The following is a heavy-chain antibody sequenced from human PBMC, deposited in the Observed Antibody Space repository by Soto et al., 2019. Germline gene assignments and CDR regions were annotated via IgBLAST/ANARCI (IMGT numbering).Heavy chain of an antibody. J-gene: IGHJ6*04. CDR3: ARAQPKFYYYYYGRDV. V-gene: IGHV4-31*03. CDR1: GGSISSGGYY. CDR2: IYYSGST. Sequence: SETLSLTCTVSGGSISSGGYYWSWIRQHPGKGLEWIGYIYYSGSTYYNPSLKSRVTISVDTSKNQFSLKLSSVTAADTAVYYWARAQPKFYYYYYGRDVGAKGTTATVPS.